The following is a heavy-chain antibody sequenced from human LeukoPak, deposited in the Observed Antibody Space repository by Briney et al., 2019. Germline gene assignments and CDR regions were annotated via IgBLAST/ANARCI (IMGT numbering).Heavy chain of an antibody. CDR3: AKNGNTFDI. CDR2: ISGSGGST. D-gene: IGHD2/OR15-2a*01. V-gene: IGHV3-23*01. J-gene: IGHJ3*02. Sequence: AISGSGGSTYYADSVKGRFTISRDNSKNTLYLQMNSLRAEDTAVYHCAKNGNTFDIWGQGTTVTVSS.